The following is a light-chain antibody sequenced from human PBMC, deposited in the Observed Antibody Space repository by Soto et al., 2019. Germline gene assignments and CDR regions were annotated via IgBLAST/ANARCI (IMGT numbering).Light chain of an antibody. Sequence: DIVMTQSPDSLAVSLGERATINCKSSQSALYSSNNKNDLAWYQQKPGQPPKLLIYWASTRESGVPDRFSGRGSGTDFTLTISSLQAEDVALYYCQQYDSTPLFGQGTKVEIK. V-gene: IGKV4-1*01. CDR2: WAS. CDR3: QQYDSTPL. CDR1: QSALYSSNNKND. J-gene: IGKJ1*01.